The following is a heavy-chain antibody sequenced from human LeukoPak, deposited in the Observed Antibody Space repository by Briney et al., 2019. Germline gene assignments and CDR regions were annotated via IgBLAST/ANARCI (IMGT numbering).Heavy chain of an antibody. D-gene: IGHD3-3*01. CDR2: ISYDGSNK. Sequence: PGGSLRLSCAASGFTFSSYAMHWVRQAPGKGLEWVAVISYDGSNKYYADSVKGRFTISRDNSKNTLYLQMNNLRAEDTAVYYCARWEWPMGDYYYYYGMDVWGQGTTVTVSS. J-gene: IGHJ6*02. V-gene: IGHV3-30-3*01. CDR3: ARWEWPMGDYYYYYGMDV. CDR1: GFTFSSYA.